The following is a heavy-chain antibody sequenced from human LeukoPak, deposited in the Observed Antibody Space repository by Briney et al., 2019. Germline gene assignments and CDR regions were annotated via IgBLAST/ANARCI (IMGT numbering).Heavy chain of an antibody. CDR1: GYVFNLFG. Sequence: ASAKVSCKASGYVFNLFGFSWVRQAPGQGLEWMGWISGYNGDTKYAQKIQGRVTLTTDSSASTAYMELRTLRSDDTAIYYCARDRDLIGVTTTRLDYWGQGTLVTVSS. V-gene: IGHV1-18*04. D-gene: IGHD6-19*01. CDR3: ARDRDLIGVTTTRLDY. CDR2: ISGYNGDT. J-gene: IGHJ4*02.